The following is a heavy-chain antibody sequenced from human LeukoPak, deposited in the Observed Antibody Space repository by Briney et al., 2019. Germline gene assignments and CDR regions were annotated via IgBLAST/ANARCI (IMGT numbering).Heavy chain of an antibody. CDR3: ARHEGSYGSGSYYADS. CDR2: IWHDGSNK. Sequence: GGSLRLSCAASGFTFSGFGMHWVRQAPGKGLEWVAYIWHDGSNKCYADSVKGRFTISRDNSKNTLYLQMNGLRAEDTAVYYCARHEGSYGSGSYYADSWGQGTLVTVSS. V-gene: IGHV3-33*01. D-gene: IGHD3-10*01. J-gene: IGHJ4*02. CDR1: GFTFSGFG.